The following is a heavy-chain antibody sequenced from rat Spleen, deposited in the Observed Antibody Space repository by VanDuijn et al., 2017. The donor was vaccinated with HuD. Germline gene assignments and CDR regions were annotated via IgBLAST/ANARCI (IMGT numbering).Heavy chain of an antibody. CDR3: ARHEPNWFAY. V-gene: IGHV5-25*01. Sequence: EVQLVESGGGLVQPGRSLKLSCAASGFTFSNYYMAWVRQAPTKGLEWVAYISTGGDNTYYRDSVQGRFTISRDNAKSTLYLQMDSLRSEDTATYYCARHEPNWFAYWGQGTLVTVTS. CDR2: ISTGGDNT. CDR1: GFTFSNYY. J-gene: IGHJ3*01.